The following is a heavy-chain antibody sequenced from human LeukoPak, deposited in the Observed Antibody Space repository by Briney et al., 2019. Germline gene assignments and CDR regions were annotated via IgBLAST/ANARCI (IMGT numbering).Heavy chain of an antibody. Sequence: SVKVSCKAFGGTFSSYAISWVRQAPGQGLEWMGGIIPIFGTANYAQKFQGRVTITADESTSTAYMELSSLRSEDTAVYYCARGKRELSSSCDYWGQGTLVTVSS. V-gene: IGHV1-69*13. J-gene: IGHJ4*02. CDR2: IIPIFGTA. D-gene: IGHD6-6*01. CDR1: GGTFSSYA. CDR3: ARGKRELSSSCDY.